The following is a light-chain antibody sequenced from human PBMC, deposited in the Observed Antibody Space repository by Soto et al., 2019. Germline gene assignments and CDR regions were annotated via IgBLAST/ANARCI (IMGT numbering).Light chain of an antibody. CDR3: HQYYSFPPWT. V-gene: IGKV1-8*01. CDR2: SAS. J-gene: IGKJ1*01. Sequence: AIQLTQSPASVSSSPGDRVTITCRASQSISGYLAWYQQKPGKAPKLLIYSASTLHSGVPSRFSASGFGTDFTLVISGLESEDFATYYCHQYYSFPPWTFGQGTKVEVQ. CDR1: QSISGY.